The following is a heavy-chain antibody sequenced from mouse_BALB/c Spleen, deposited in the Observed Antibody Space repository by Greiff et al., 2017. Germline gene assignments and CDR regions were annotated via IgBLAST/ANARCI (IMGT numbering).Heavy chain of an antibody. V-gene: IGHV3-2*02. CDR3: ARRGLCAMDY. CDR1: GYSITSDYA. D-gene: IGHD6-1*01. CDR2: ISYSGST. Sequence: EVKLVESGPGLVKPSQSLSLTCTVTGYSITSDYAWNWIRQFPGNKLEWMGYISYSGSTSYNPSLKSRISITRDTSKNQFFLQLNSVTTEDTATYYCARRGLCAMDYWGQGTSVTVSS. J-gene: IGHJ4*01.